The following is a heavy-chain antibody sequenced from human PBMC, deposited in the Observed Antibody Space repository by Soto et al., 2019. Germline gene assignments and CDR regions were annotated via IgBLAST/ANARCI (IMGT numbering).Heavy chain of an antibody. D-gene: IGHD5-12*01. CDR3: AKDQGRGIVATITWADYYYGMDV. Sequence: GGSLRLSCAASGFTFSSYAMSWVRQAPGKGLEWVSAISGSGGSTYYADSVKGRFTISRDNSKNTLYLQMNSLRAEDTAVYYCAKDQGRGIVATITWADYYYGMDVWGQGTTVTVSS. V-gene: IGHV3-23*01. CDR2: ISGSGGST. CDR1: GFTFSSYA. J-gene: IGHJ6*02.